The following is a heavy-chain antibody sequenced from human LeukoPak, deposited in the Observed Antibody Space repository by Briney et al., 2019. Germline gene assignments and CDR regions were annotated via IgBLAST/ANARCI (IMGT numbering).Heavy chain of an antibody. Sequence: GASVKVSCKASGYTFTGYYMHWVRQAPGQGLEWMGWINPNSGGTNYAQKFQGRVTMTRDTSISTAYMELSRLRSDDTTVYYCARDLERYYDLEGRSGYWSQGTLVTVSP. J-gene: IGHJ4*02. CDR3: ARDLERYYDLEGRSGY. V-gene: IGHV1-2*02. CDR2: INPNSGGT. CDR1: GYTFTGYY. D-gene: IGHD3-3*01.